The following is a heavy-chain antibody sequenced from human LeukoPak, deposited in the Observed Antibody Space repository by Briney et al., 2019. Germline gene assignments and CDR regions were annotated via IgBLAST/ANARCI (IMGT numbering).Heavy chain of an antibody. CDR2: IYYSGST. D-gene: IGHD3-22*01. V-gene: IGHV4-39*01. J-gene: IGHJ4*02. CDR1: GGSISSSSYY. Sequence: SETLSLTCTVSGGSISSSSYYWGWIRQPPGKGLGWIGSIYYSGSTYYNPSLKSRVTISVDTSKNQFSLKLSSVTAADTAVYYCARRNYDSSGYASFDYWGQGTLVTVSS. CDR3: ARRNYDSSGYASFDY.